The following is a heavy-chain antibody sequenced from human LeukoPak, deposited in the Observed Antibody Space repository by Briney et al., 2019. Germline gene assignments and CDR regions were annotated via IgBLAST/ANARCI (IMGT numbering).Heavy chain of an antibody. J-gene: IGHJ4*02. CDR2: ITGSDGSS. Sequence: GGSLRLSRVASGFTFTNYAMSWVRQAPGKGLEWVSAITGSDGSSYYADSVKGRFTISRDNSKNTLYLQVNSLRAEDTAVYYCAKWGDYDMTGYYVPDYWGQGTLVTVSS. CDR1: GFTFTNYA. V-gene: IGHV3-23*01. CDR3: AKWGDYDMTGYYVPDY. D-gene: IGHD3-9*01.